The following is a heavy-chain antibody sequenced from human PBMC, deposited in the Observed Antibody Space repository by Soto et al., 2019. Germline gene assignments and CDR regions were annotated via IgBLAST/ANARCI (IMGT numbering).Heavy chain of an antibody. D-gene: IGHD6-25*01. CDR1: GFTFSSYA. Sequence: EVQLLESGGGLVQPGGSLRLSCAASGFTFSSYAMSWVRQAPGKGLEWVSAISGSGGSTYYADSVKGRFTISRDNTKNTRYLQMNSLRAEDTAVYYCAKVSAGNYCYGMDVWGPGTTVTVSS. V-gene: IGHV3-23*01. J-gene: IGHJ6*02. CDR3: AKVSAGNYCYGMDV. CDR2: ISGSGGST.